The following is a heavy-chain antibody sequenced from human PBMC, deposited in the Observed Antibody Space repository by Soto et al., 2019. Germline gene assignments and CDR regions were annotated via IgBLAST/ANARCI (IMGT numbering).Heavy chain of an antibody. J-gene: IGHJ5*02. Sequence: QVQLVQSGAEVKKPGASVKVSCKASGYTFTSYDINWVRQATGQGLEWMGWMNPNSGNTGYAQKFQGRVTMTRNTXIXKXXMELSSVRSEDTAVYYCARGEGYCSGGSCWGWFDPWGQGTLGTVSS. CDR2: MNPNSGNT. CDR3: ARGEGYCSGGSCWGWFDP. CDR1: GYTFTSYD. V-gene: IGHV1-8*01. D-gene: IGHD2-15*01.